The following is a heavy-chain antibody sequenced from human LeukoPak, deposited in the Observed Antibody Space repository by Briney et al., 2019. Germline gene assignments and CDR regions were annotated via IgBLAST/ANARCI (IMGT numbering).Heavy chain of an antibody. CDR2: IRVYNGNT. CDR3: ARAQTRTTVTYYYYYYMDV. V-gene: IGHV1-18*01. D-gene: IGHD4-17*01. J-gene: IGHJ6*03. Sequence: ASVKVSCKASGYTFTTYGISWVRQAPGQGLEWMGWIRVYNGNTNYAQKLQDRITMTTDTSTSTAYMELRSLRSDDTAVYYCARAQTRTTVTYYYYYYMDVWGKGTTVTISS. CDR1: GYTFTTYG.